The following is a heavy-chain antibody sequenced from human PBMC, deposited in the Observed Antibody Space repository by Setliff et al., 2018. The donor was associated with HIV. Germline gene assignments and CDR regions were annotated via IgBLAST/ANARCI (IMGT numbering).Heavy chain of an antibody. CDR1: GGSLSDSY. CDR2: ISHSGRT. V-gene: IGHV4-34*01. CDR3: ARDQRLPGVQPPYWYFDL. D-gene: IGHD6-25*01. Sequence: SETLSLTCAVYGGSLSDSYYNWFRQPPGKGLEWIGEISHSGRTSYNSSLKSRVTMSVDAPKNHISLTLTSLTAADTAVYYCARDQRLPGVQPPYWYFDLWGRGTLVTVSS. J-gene: IGHJ2*01.